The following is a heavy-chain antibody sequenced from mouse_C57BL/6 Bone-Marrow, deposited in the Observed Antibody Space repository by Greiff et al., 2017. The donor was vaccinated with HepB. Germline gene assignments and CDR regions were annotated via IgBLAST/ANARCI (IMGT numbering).Heavy chain of an antibody. V-gene: IGHV1-69*01. J-gene: IGHJ2*01. CDR3: ARGGTTKYFDY. CDR1: GYTFTSYW. Sequence: QVQLQQPGAEPVMPGASVKLSCKASGYTFTSYWMHWVKQRPGQGLEWIGEIDPSDSYTNYNQKFKGKSTLTVDKSSSTAYMQLSSLTSEDSAVYYCARGGTTKYFDYWGQGTTLTVSS. CDR2: IDPSDSYT. D-gene: IGHD1-1*01.